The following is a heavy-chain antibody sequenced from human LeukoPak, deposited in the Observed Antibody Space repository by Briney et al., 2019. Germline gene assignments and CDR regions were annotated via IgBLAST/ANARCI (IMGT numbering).Heavy chain of an antibody. J-gene: IGHJ4*02. CDR3: ARDQQKEIDY. Sequence: GSLRLSCAASGFTFSTFSTNWVRQAPGKGLEWVSSISSSGSYISYADSVKGRFTIPRDNAKNSLYLQMSSLRAEDTAVYYCARDQQKEIDYWGQGTLVTVSS. CDR2: ISSSGSYI. CDR1: GFTFSTFS. V-gene: IGHV3-21*01.